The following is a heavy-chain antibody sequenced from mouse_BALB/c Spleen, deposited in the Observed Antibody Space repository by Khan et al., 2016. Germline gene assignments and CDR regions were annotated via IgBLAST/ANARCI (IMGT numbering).Heavy chain of an antibody. CDR1: GFSLTVYG. V-gene: IGHV2-2*02. CDR2: IWSGGNT. J-gene: IGHJ1*01. Sequence: QVQLKESGPGLVQPSQSLSITCTVSGFSLTVYGVHWVRQSPGKGLEWLGVIWSGGNTDYNPAFISRLSINTDNSKSHVFFKMNSLQANDAAKYSCTKSCPDWCFDDWGAGTTVTVSS. CDR3: TKSCPDWCFDD.